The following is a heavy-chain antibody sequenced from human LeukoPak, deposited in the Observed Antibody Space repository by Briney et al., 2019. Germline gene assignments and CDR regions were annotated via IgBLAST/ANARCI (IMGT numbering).Heavy chain of an antibody. D-gene: IGHD3-3*01. CDR1: GYSFTSYW. CDR3: ARQARFLEWLPQDYYYYMDV. V-gene: IGHV5-51*01. J-gene: IGHJ6*03. CDR2: IYAGDSDT. Sequence: GKSLKISCKGSGYSFTSYWIGWVRQMPGKGLEWMGIIYAGDSDTRYSPSFQGQVTISADKSISTAYLQCSSLKASDTAMPYCARQARFLEWLPQDYYYYMDVWGKGTTVTVSS.